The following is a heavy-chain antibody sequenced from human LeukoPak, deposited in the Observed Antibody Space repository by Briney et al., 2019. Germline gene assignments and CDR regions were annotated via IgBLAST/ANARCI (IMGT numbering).Heavy chain of an antibody. Sequence: SSETLSLTCTVSGVSISSGDYYWTWIRQHPGRGLEWIGYISYSGTTYYNPSLKSRVTMSVVTSKNQFSLKLSSVTAADTAVYYCASHYGGDYFDYWGHGTLVTVSS. V-gene: IGHV4-31*03. CDR2: ISYSGTT. CDR3: ASHYGGDYFDY. D-gene: IGHD4-23*01. CDR1: GVSISSGDYY. J-gene: IGHJ4*01.